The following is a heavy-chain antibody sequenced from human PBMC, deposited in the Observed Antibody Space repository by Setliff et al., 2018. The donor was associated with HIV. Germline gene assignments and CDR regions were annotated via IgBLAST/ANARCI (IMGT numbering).Heavy chain of an antibody. J-gene: IGHJ4*02. CDR3: ARDRSLTDYSNFGFDY. Sequence: GESLKISCAASGFTFSSYSMHWVRQAPGKGLEWVAVISNNGRSKYYADSVKGRFTISRDNSKNTLYLQMNSLRPEDTAVFYCARDRSLTDYSNFGFDYWGQGTPVTSPQ. D-gene: IGHD4-4*01. CDR1: GFTFSSYS. V-gene: IGHV3-30*04. CDR2: ISNNGRSK.